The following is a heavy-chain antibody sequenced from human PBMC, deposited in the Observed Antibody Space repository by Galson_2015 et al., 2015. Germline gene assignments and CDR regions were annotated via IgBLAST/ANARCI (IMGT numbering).Heavy chain of an antibody. J-gene: IGHJ4*02. CDR3: ARDRDSVGDFDY. Sequence: SPRLSCAASGFTFSDYYMSWIRQAPGKGLEWVSYISSSTTYTNYADSVKGRFTISRDNAKNSLYLQMNSLRAEDTAVYYCARDRDSVGDFDYWGQGTLVTVSS. V-gene: IGHV3-11*06. CDR2: ISSSTTYT. D-gene: IGHD2-15*01. CDR1: GFTFSDYY.